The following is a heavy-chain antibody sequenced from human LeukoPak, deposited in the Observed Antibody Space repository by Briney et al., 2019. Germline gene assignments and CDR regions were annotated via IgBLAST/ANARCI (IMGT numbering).Heavy chain of an antibody. D-gene: IGHD6-13*01. CDR3: ARVSYSSIWWIDY. V-gene: IGHV3-33*01. J-gene: IGHJ4*02. CDR1: GFTFSSYG. CDR2: IWYDGSQK. Sequence: GRSLRLSCAASGFTFSSYGMHWVRQAPGKGLEWVAVIWYDGSQKYYADSVKGRFTISRDNSKNTLYLQMNSLRAEDTAVYYCARVSYSSIWWIDYWGQGALVTVSS.